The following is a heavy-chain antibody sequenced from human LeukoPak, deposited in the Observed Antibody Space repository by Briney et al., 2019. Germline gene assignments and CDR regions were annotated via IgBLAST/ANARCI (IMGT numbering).Heavy chain of an antibody. J-gene: IGHJ4*02. V-gene: IGHV4-34*01. D-gene: IGHD6-13*01. CDR1: GGSCSGDY. CDR3: ARGPHRIAAAAPFDS. CDR2: INHSGST. Sequence: SETLSLTCAVYGGSCSGDYWSWIRQPPGKGLEWIGEINHSGSTNYNPSLKSRVTISVDTSKNQLSLKLSSVTAADTAVYYCARGPHRIAAAAPFDSWGQGTLVTVSS.